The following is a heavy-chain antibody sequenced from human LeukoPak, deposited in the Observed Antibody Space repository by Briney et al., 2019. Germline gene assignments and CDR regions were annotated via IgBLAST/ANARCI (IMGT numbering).Heavy chain of an antibody. CDR1: GGSFSGYY. J-gene: IGHJ6*02. Sequence: SETLSLTCAVYGGSFSGYYWSWIRQPPGKGLEWIGEINHSGSTNYNPSLKSRVTISVDTSKNQFSLKLSSVTAADTAVYYCARGPTNPYSSSLPKISNYYYYYGMDVWGQGTTVTVSS. V-gene: IGHV4-34*01. D-gene: IGHD6-13*01. CDR3: ARGPTNPYSSSLPKISNYYYYYGMDV. CDR2: INHSGST.